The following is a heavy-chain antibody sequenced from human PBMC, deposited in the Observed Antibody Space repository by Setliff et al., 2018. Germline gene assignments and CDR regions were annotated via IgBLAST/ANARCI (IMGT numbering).Heavy chain of an antibody. CDR3: ARQPPLNWAIPFDL. Sequence: NLSETLSLTCAVYGESFDNHYWTWIRQPPGERLEWIGEINHRGFTDYKPSLKSRLTMSVDTSKNQFSLHLSSMTAADTAVYYCARQPPLNWAIPFDLWGQGKRVTVSS. D-gene: IGHD7-27*01. J-gene: IGHJ3*01. CDR2: INHRGFT. V-gene: IGHV4-34*01. CDR1: GESFDNHY.